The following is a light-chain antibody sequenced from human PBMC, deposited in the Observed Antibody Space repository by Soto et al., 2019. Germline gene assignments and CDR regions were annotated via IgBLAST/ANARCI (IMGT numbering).Light chain of an antibody. CDR2: HAS. CDR1: QIVSSGY. Sequence: EIVLTQSPGTLSLFPGERATISCRASQIVSSGYLGWYQQKPGQAPRLLIQHASSSAAGVPDRFSGSGSGTDFILTISRLEPEDFAVYYCQQYANSRTFGQGTKVEI. J-gene: IGKJ1*01. CDR3: QQYANSRT. V-gene: IGKV3-20*01.